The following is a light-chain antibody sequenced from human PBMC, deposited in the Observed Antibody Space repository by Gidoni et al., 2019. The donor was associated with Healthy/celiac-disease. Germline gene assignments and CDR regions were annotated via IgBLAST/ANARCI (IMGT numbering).Light chain of an antibody. J-gene: IGLJ3*02. CDR3: CSYAGSSTWV. CDR2: EVS. V-gene: IGLV2-23*02. CDR1: SSDVSSYNL. Sequence: SPLTHPPPVSCPPGQSTTTSFTGTSSDVSSYNLVSWYKQHPVKAPNLMIYEVSKRPSGVSNRFSGSKAGNTASLTIAGLQAEDEADYYCCSYAGSSTWVFGGGTKLTVL.